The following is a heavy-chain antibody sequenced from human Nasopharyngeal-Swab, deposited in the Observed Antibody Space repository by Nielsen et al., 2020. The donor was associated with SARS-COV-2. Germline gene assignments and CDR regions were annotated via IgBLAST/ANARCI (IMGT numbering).Heavy chain of an antibody. CDR2: IDPSDSYT. CDR1: GYSFTSYW. D-gene: IGHD2-15*01. CDR3: ARRAYCSGGSCYSPYYYYMDV. J-gene: IGHJ6*03. Sequence: GGSLRLSCKGSGYSFTSYWISWVRQMPGKGLEWMGRIDPSDSYTNYSPSFQGHVTISADKSISTAYLQWSNLKASDTAMYYCARRAYCSGGSCYSPYYYYMDVWGKGTTVTVSS. V-gene: IGHV5-10-1*01.